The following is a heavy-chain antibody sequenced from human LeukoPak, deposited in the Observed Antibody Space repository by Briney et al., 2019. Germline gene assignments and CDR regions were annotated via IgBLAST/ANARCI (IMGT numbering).Heavy chain of an antibody. V-gene: IGHV3-11*01. CDR2: ISISGSTV. Sequence: GGSLRLSCAASGFTFSDYYMSWVRQAPGKGLEWVSSISISGSTVYYADSVKGRFTISRDNAKNSLYLQMNSLRAENTAVYYCARDFTHTAVVIYYYGLDVWGQGTTVTVSS. D-gene: IGHD5-18*01. CDR3: ARDFTHTAVVIYYYGLDV. J-gene: IGHJ6*02. CDR1: GFTFSDYY.